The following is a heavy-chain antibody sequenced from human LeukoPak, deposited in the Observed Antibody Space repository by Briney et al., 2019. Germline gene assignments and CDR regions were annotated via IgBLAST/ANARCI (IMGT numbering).Heavy chain of an antibody. CDR2: IDTNTGDT. Sequence: GAPVKVSCKPSGYTFTAYYIYWVRQAPGQGLEWMAWIDTNTGDTYYAQKFQGRVTLTRDTSISTAYMELSSLKPDDTAVYFCARVPPHYYDSRGYYGDDYWGQGTLVTVSS. CDR1: GYTFTAYY. V-gene: IGHV1-2*02. D-gene: IGHD3-22*01. J-gene: IGHJ4*02. CDR3: ARVPPHYYDSRGYYGDDY.